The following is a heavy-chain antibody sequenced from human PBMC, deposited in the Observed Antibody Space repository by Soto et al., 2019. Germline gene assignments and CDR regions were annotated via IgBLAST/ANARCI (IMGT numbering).Heavy chain of an antibody. J-gene: IGHJ5*02. D-gene: IGHD3-10*01. CDR1: GYTFTDYG. CDR3: ARDRHSPSGGVNWFDP. V-gene: IGHV1-18*01. Sequence: QVQLVQSGAEVKKPGASVKVSCKASGYTFTDYGISWVRQAPGQGLEWMGWINTYNGNTKYTQKFQGRATMTTDTSTSTAYMEVRSLRSDDTAVYYCARDRHSPSGGVNWFDPWGQGTQVTVSS. CDR2: INTYNGNT.